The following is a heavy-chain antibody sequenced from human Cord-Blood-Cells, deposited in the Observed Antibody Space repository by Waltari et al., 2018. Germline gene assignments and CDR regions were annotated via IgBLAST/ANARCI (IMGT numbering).Heavy chain of an antibody. CDR3: AKVRFSSGWYDAFDI. CDR1: GFTFDDYA. Sequence: RLSCAASGFTFDDYAMHWVRQAPGKGLEWVSGISWNSGSIGYADSVKGRFTISRDNAKNSLYLQMNRLRAEDMALYYCAKVRFSSGWYDAFDIWGQGTMVTVSS. CDR2: ISWNSGSI. D-gene: IGHD6-19*01. V-gene: IGHV3-9*03. J-gene: IGHJ3*02.